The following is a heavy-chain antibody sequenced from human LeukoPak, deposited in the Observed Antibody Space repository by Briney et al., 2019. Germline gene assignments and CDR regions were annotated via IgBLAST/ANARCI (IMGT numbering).Heavy chain of an antibody. CDR1: GFTFSTYG. V-gene: IGHV3-23*01. CDR3: AKRSTPVVVVAASFDY. J-gene: IGHJ4*02. CDR2: ISGSGGST. D-gene: IGHD2-15*01. Sequence: PGGSLRLSCAASGFTFSTYGMSWVRQAPGKGLEWVSAISGSGGSTYYADSVKGRFTISRDNSKNTLYLQMNSLRAEDTAVYYCAKRSTPVVVVAASFDYWGQGTLVTVSS.